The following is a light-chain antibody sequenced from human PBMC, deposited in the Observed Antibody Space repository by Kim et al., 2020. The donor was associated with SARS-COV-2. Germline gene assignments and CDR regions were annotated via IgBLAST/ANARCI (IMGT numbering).Light chain of an antibody. CDR2: EVT. V-gene: IGLV2-23*02. Sequence: QSALTQPASVSGSPGQSITMSCTGTSSDVGFYNLVSWYQQHPGKAPKLIIYEVTKRPSGVSNRFFGSKSGNTASLTIFGLQNEDEADYYCMSYADNYLVLLGGGTQLTVL. CDR3: MSYADNYLVL. J-gene: IGLJ2*01. CDR1: SSDVGFYNL.